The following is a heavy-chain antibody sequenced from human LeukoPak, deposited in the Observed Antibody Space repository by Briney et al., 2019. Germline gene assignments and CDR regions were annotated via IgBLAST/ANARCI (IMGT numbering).Heavy chain of an antibody. V-gene: IGHV4-59*01. CDR2: IYYGGNS. D-gene: IGHD2-8*01. CDR1: GGSISTYY. Sequence: SETLSLTCTVSGGSISTYYLSWIRQAPGKGLEWIGDIYYGGNSNPNPSLKSRVAMSLDTSKNQFSLKLSSVTAADTAVYYCARNGRGYSFDYWGQGTLVSVSS. J-gene: IGHJ4*02. CDR3: ARNGRGYSFDY.